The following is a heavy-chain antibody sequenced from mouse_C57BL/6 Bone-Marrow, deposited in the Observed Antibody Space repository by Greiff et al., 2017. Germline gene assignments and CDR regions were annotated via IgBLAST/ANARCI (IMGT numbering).Heavy chain of an antibody. CDR1: GYSITSDY. Sequence: VQLQQSGPGLAKPSQTLSLTCSVTGYSITSDYWNWIRKFPGNKLEYMGYISYSGSTYYNPSLQSRISITRDTYQNQYYLQLNSVTTEDTATYSCARYRYDYFDYWGQGTTLTVSS. D-gene: IGHD2-3*01. J-gene: IGHJ2*01. V-gene: IGHV3-8*01. CDR3: ARYRYDYFDY. CDR2: ISYSGST.